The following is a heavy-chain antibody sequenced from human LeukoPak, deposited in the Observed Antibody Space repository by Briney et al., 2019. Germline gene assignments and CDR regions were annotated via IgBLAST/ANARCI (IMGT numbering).Heavy chain of an antibody. V-gene: IGHV3-30*02. CDR2: IQYDRTNE. CDR3: VGWINRIAAAGTHDAFDI. J-gene: IGHJ3*02. Sequence: GGSLRLSCAASAFTFSSYGMHWVRQAPGKGLEWVAYIQYDRTNEQYAHSVKGRFRISRDNSNNILYLQMNSLRAEDTAVYYCVGWINRIAAAGTHDAFDIWGQGTKVTVSS. D-gene: IGHD6-13*01. CDR1: AFTFSSYG.